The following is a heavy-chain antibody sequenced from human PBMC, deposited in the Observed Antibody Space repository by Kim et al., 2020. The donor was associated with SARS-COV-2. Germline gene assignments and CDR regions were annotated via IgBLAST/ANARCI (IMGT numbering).Heavy chain of an antibody. J-gene: IGHJ3*02. CDR2: IIPIFGTA. V-gene: IGHV1-69*13. Sequence: SVKVSCKASGGTFSSYAISWVRQAPGQGLEWMGGIIPIFGTANYAQKFQGRVTITADESTSTAYMELSSLRSEDTAVYYCATTVTTWGAFDIWGQGTMVTVSS. D-gene: IGHD4-17*01. CDR3: ATTVTTWGAFDI. CDR1: GGTFSSYA.